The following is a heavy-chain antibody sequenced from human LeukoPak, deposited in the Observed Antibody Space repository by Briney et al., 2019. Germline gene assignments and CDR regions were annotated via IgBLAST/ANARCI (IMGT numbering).Heavy chain of an antibody. CDR1: GFTFSDVW. J-gene: IGHJ4*02. CDR3: ATEGSSPKYFDL. V-gene: IGHV3-15*01. Sequence: GSLRLSCAASGFTFSDVWMSWVRQAPGMGLEWIGRIRSKTHGGTTDYAAPVKGRFSISRDDSKNTLYLQMNSLETEDTAVYYCATEGSSPKYFDLWGQGTLVTVSS. CDR2: IRSKTHGGTT. D-gene: IGHD1-26*01.